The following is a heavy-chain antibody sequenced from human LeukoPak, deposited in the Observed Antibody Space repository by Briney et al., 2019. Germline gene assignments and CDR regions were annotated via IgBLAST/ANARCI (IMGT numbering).Heavy chain of an antibody. CDR1: GDSSSTYY. Sequence: ASETLSPTCTVSGDSSSTYYWSWIRQPPGKGLEWIGNIRYSGSTNYNPSLKSRVTISLDTSKNQFSLSLSSVTAADTAVYYCASIPVPHGYFDYWGQGTLVTVSS. CDR2: IRYSGST. V-gene: IGHV4-59*01. CDR3: ASIPVPHGYFDY. D-gene: IGHD3-10*01. J-gene: IGHJ4*02.